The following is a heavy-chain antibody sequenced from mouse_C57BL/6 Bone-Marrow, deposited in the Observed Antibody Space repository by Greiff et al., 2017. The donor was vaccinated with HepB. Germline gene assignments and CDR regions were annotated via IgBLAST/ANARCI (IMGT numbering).Heavy chain of an antibody. V-gene: IGHV1-81*01. D-gene: IGHD1-1*02. J-gene: IGHJ4*01. CDR3: ARLWGAMDY. CDR2: IYPRSGNT. CDR1: GYTFTSYG. Sequence: QVQLQHSGAELARPGASVKLSCKASGYTFTSYGISWVKQRTGQGLEWIGEIYPRSGNTYYNEKFKGKATLTADKSSSTAYMELRSLTSEDSAVYFCARLWGAMDYWGQGTSVTVSS.